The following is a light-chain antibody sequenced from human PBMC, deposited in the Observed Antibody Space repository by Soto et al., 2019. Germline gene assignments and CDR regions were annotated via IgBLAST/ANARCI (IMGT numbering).Light chain of an antibody. Sequence: QSALTQPASVSGSPGQSITISCTGTSSDIGGYNYVSWYQQHPGKAPKLMIYDVSHRPSGVSNRFSGSKSGNTASLTISGLQAEDEGDYYCSSYTSSSTDVFGTGTKLTVL. J-gene: IGLJ1*01. CDR1: SSDIGGYNY. V-gene: IGLV2-14*03. CDR2: DVS. CDR3: SSYTSSSTDV.